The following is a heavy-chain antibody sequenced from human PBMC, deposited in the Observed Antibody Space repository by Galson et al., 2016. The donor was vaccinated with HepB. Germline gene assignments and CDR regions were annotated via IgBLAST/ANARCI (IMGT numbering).Heavy chain of an antibody. CDR1: GFTFSSYS. Sequence: LSCAASGFTFSSYSMNWVRQAPGKGLEWVSSISSSSYYIYYADSVKGRFTISRDNAKNSLYLQMNSLRAQDTAVYYCARGYDYGAPKGDYWGQGTLVTVSS. J-gene: IGHJ4*02. CDR3: ARGYDYGAPKGDY. D-gene: IGHD4-17*01. CDR2: ISSSSYYI. V-gene: IGHV3-21*01.